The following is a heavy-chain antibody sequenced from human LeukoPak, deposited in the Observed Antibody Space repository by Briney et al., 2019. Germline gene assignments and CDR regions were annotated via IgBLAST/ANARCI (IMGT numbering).Heavy chain of an antibody. CDR2: ISSSSSYI. Sequence: GGSLRLSCAASGFTFSSYSMNWVRQAPGKGLEWVSSISSSSSYIYYADSVKGRFTISRDNAKNSLHLQMNSLRAEDTAVYYCASGTYYYDSSGYSPDYWGQGTLVTVSS. CDR3: ASGTYYYDSSGYSPDY. V-gene: IGHV3-21*01. CDR1: GFTFSSYS. D-gene: IGHD3-22*01. J-gene: IGHJ4*02.